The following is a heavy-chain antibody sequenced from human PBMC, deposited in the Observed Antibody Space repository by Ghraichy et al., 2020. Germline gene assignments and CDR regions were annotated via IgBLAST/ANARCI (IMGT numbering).Heavy chain of an antibody. CDR3: ARDGSSSSQYYYGMDV. J-gene: IGHJ6*02. V-gene: IGHV1-18*01. Sequence: ASVKVSCKASGYTFTSYGISWVRQAPGQGLEWMGWISAYNGNTNYAQKLQGRVTMTTDTSTSTAYMELRSLRSDDTAVYYCARDGSSSSQYYYGMDVWGQGTTVTVSS. CDR2: ISAYNGNT. D-gene: IGHD6-6*01. CDR1: GYTFTSYG.